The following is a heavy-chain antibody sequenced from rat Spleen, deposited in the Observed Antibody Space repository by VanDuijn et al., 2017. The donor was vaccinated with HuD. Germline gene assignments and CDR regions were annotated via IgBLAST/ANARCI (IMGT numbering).Heavy chain of an antibody. J-gene: IGHJ3*01. CDR1: GFTFSDYY. V-gene: IGHV5-20*01. CDR3: TRVDGYYRTMDA. CDR2: ISSDGGRN. D-gene: IGHD1-12*03. Sequence: EVQLVESDGGLVQPGRSLKLSCAASGFTFSDYYMAWVRQAPTKGLEWVATISSDGGRNFYRDSVKGRFTISRDNTKSTLYLEMDSLRSEDTATYYCTRVDGYYRTMDAWGQGTLVTVSS.